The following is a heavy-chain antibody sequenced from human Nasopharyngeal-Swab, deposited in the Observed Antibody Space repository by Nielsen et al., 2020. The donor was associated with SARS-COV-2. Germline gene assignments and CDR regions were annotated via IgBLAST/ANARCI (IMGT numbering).Heavy chain of an antibody. J-gene: IGHJ4*02. V-gene: IGHV3-30*04. CDR2: MSGDGSEK. CDR3: ARNHNGLS. Sequence: GGSLRLSCAASGFSFSIYSMVWVRQAPGKGLEWVAAMSGDGSEKNYADSVTGRFTISKDNSKNTLYLQMNSLRPDDTAVYFCARNHNGLSWGQGTLVTVSS. D-gene: IGHD1-1*01. CDR1: GFSFSIYS.